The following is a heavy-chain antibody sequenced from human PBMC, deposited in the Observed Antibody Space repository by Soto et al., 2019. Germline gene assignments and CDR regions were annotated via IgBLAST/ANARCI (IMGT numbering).Heavy chain of an antibody. J-gene: IGHJ4*02. D-gene: IGHD2-21*02. CDR2: IDLDIGDT. CDR3: ALEPTGTAGFDY. Sequence: QVQMVQSGAEVKKPGASVKVSCKASGHTFTGHHMHWERPAPGQGLEWMGLIDLDIGDTKYAQKFHGRVTSTIDTSITTAYMELRGLRSDDTAVYYCALEPTGTAGFDYWGQGTLVTVSS. CDR1: GHTFTGHH. V-gene: IGHV1-2*02.